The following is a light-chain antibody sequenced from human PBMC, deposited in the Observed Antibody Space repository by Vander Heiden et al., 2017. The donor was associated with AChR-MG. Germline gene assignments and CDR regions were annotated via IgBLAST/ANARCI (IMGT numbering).Light chain of an antibody. CDR1: QTISSY. CDR3: QQSYNSPPT. J-gene: IGKJ4*01. Sequence: DIQMTQSLSSLSASVGDRVTITCRASQTISSYINWYQQKPGKVPKLLIYAASNLRSGVPSRFSASGSGTDFTLTITSLQPDDFATYYCQQSYNSPPTFGGRTKVEMK. V-gene: IGKV1-39*01. CDR2: AAS.